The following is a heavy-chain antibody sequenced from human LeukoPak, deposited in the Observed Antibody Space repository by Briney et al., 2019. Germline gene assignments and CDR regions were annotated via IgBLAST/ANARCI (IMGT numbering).Heavy chain of an antibody. D-gene: IGHD4-17*01. CDR1: GYSFTSYW. J-gene: IGHJ3*02. V-gene: IGHV5-51*01. CDR3: ARHRVHPEDDYGDYGGRDLDAFDI. CDR2: IYPGDSDT. Sequence: GESLKISCKGSGYSFTSYWIGWVRQMPGKGLEWMGIIYPGDSDTRYSPSFQGQVTISADKSISTAYLQWSSLKASDTAMYYCARHRVHPEDDYGDYGGRDLDAFDIWGQGTMVTVSS.